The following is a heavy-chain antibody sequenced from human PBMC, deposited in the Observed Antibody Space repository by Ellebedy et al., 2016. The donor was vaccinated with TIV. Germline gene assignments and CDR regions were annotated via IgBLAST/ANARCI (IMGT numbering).Heavy chain of an antibody. Sequence: PGGSLRLSCAASGFTFSSYDMHWVRQAPGKGLEWVALISYDANNKYYADSVKGRFTISRDNSKNTLYLQMNNLRPEDKAVYYCAKVPVGFCNRPFCFYLDDWGQGTLVTVSS. D-gene: IGHD2-2*03. V-gene: IGHV3-30*18. CDR1: GFTFSSYD. CDR2: ISYDANNK. J-gene: IGHJ4*02. CDR3: AKVPVGFCNRPFCFYLDD.